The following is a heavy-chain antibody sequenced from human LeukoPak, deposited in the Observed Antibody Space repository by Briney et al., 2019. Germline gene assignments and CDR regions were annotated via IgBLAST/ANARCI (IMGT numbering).Heavy chain of an antibody. CDR1: GDSVSNNNVA. J-gene: IGHJ5*02. V-gene: IGHV6-1*01. D-gene: IGHD1-1*01. CDR2: TYYKSKWYN. CDR3: AKYNWNDVRWFGP. Sequence: SQTLSLTCAISGDSVSNNNVAWNWIRQSPSRGLEWLGRTYYKSKWYNDYAEFVKGRITINPDTAKNHFSLQLSSVTPEDTAVYYCAKYNWNDVRWFGPWGQGTLVTVSS.